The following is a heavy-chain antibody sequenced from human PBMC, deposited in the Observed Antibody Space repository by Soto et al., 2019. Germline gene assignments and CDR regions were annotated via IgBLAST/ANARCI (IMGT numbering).Heavy chain of an antibody. CDR3: ARDVVSTIGDFDF. CDR1: GYTFIGYY. Sequence: WASVKVSCKASGYTFIGYYMHWVRQAPGQGLEWMGWINPNSGATNYAQNFQGRVTMTRDTSITTAYMELSRLRSDDTAVYYCARDVVSTIGDFDFWGQGTLVTVSS. D-gene: IGHD5-12*01. J-gene: IGHJ4*02. V-gene: IGHV1-2*02. CDR2: INPNSGAT.